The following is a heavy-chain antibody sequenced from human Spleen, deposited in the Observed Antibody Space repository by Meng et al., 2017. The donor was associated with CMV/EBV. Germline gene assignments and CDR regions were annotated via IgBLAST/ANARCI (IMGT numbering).Heavy chain of an antibody. D-gene: IGHD1-20*01. V-gene: IGHV1-2*02. CDR1: GYTFTDYY. CDR3: ARGRRPHITGTPFDP. CDR2: INPSGGT. Sequence: ASVKVSCKPSGYTFTDYYIRWVRQAPGQGLEWMGWINPSGGTNYAQKFQGRVTMTRDPSISTAFMELSRLQSDDTAIYYCARGRRPHITGTPFDPWGQGTLVTVSS. J-gene: IGHJ5*02.